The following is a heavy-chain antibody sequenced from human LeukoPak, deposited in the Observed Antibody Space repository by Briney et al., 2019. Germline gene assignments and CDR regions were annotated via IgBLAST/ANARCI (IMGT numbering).Heavy chain of an antibody. CDR2: ISYDGSNK. V-gene: IGHV3-30*18. CDR1: GFTFSSYG. CDR3: AKGGYHGNAPGY. D-gene: IGHD4-23*01. J-gene: IGHJ4*02. Sequence: GGSLRLSCAASGFTFSSYGMHWVRQAPGKGLEWVTVISYDGSNKYYADFVKGRFTISRDNSKNTLYLQMNSLRAEDTAVYYCAKGGYHGNAPGYWGQGTLVTVSS.